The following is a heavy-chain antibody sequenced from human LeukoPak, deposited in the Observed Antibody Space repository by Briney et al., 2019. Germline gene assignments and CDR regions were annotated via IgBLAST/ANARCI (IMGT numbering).Heavy chain of an antibody. Sequence: PSETLSLTCTVSGGSVSSGDYYWSWIRQPPGKGLEWIGYIYYSGTTYYNPSLKSRLTVSLDTSKNQFSPKLSSVTAADTAVYYCARVDGFWNSFDPWGQGTLVIVSS. D-gene: IGHD3-3*01. CDR3: ARVDGFWNSFDP. CDR2: IYYSGTT. J-gene: IGHJ5*02. CDR1: GGSVSSGDYY. V-gene: IGHV4-30-4*01.